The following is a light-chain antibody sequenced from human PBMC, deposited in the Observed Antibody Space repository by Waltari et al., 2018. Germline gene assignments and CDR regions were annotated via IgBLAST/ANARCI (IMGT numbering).Light chain of an antibody. Sequence: QSALTQPASVSGSPGQSITISCTGTSSDVGGYNHVACYQPHPGKAPKIRIYDVNDRPSGVSSRFSGSKSGNTASLTISGLQAEDEADYYCSSYRRSDIVVFGGGTKLTVL. J-gene: IGLJ2*01. CDR3: SSYRRSDIVV. CDR2: DVN. CDR1: SSDVGGYNH. V-gene: IGLV2-14*03.